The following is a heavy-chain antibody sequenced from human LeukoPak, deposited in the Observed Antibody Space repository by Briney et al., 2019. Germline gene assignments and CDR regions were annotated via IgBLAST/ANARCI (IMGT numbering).Heavy chain of an antibody. CDR2: IYYSGST. Sequence: PSETLSLTCAVSGGSISSYSYYWGWIRQPPGKGLEWIGSIYYSGSTYYNPSLKSRVTISVDTSKNQFSLKLTSVTAAVTAVYYCARHPRGYSSSWADAFDIWGQGTMVTVSS. CDR3: ARHPRGYSSSWADAFDI. J-gene: IGHJ3*02. V-gene: IGHV4-39*01. D-gene: IGHD6-13*01. CDR1: GGSISSYSYY.